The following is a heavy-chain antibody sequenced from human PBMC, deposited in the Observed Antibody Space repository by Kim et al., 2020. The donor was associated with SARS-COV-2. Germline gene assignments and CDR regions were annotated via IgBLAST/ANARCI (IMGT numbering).Heavy chain of an antibody. J-gene: IGHJ3*02. CDR3: ARGRAPTVVTPTLGFDI. D-gene: IGHD4-17*01. V-gene: IGHV3-21*01. CDR2: ISSSSNYI. CDR1: GFSFSSYT. Sequence: GGSLRLSCAASGFSFSSYTMNWVRQAPGKGLEWVSSISSSSNYIYYADSVKGRFTISRDNAKNSLYLQMNSLRAEDTAVYYCARGRAPTVVTPTLGFDIWGRGTMVTVSS.